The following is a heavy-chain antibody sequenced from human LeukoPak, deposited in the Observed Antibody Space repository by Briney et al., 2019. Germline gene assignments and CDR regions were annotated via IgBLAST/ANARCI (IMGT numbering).Heavy chain of an antibody. CDR2: INSDGSST. CDR3: ARSTRLFRQYDY. D-gene: IGHD3-22*01. Sequence: PGGSLRLSCAASGFTFSSYWMPWVRQAPGKGLVWISRINSDGSSTSYADSVKGRFTISRDNAKNTLYLQMNSLRAEDTAVYYCARSTRLFRQYDYWGQGTLVTVSS. CDR1: GFTFSSYW. V-gene: IGHV3-74*01. J-gene: IGHJ4*02.